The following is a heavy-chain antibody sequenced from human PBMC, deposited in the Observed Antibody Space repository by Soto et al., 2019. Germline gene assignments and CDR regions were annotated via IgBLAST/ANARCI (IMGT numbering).Heavy chain of an antibody. CDR1: GGTFSSYS. CDR3: ARDGGRHSGGIDY. V-gene: IGHV1-69*13. CDR2: IIPIFGTA. D-gene: IGHD1-26*01. J-gene: IGHJ4*02. Sequence: SVKVSCKASGGTFSSYSINWVRQAPGQGLEWMGEIIPIFGTANYAQKFQGSVTITADESTSTAYMELSSLRSEDTAVYYCARDGGRHSGGIDYWGQGTLVTVSS.